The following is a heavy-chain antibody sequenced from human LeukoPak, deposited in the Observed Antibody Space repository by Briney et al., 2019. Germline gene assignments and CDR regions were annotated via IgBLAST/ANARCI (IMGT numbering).Heavy chain of an antibody. CDR3: ASGFSSSPYFDY. D-gene: IGHD6-6*01. V-gene: IGHV3-21*01. Sequence: GGSLRLSRAASGFTFSTYYMNWVRQAPGKGLEWVSFITGSSSYIYYTDSVKGRFTISRDNAKNSLFLQMNSLRDEDTAVYYCASGFSSSPYFDYWGQGTLVTVSS. CDR2: ITGSSSYI. J-gene: IGHJ4*02. CDR1: GFTFSTYY.